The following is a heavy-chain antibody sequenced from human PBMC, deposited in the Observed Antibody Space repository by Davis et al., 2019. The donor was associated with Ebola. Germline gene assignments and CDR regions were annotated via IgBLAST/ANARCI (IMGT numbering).Heavy chain of an antibody. CDR3: ARRDSYYDSSGYYPFDY. J-gene: IGHJ4*02. CDR2: INHSGST. Sequence: MPSETLSLTCAVYGGSFSGYYWSWIRQPPGKGLEWIGEINHSGSTNYNPYLKSRVTISVDTSKNQFSLKLSSVTAADTAVYYCARRDSYYDSSGYYPFDYWGQGTLVTVSS. V-gene: IGHV4-34*01. CDR1: GGSFSGYY. D-gene: IGHD3-22*01.